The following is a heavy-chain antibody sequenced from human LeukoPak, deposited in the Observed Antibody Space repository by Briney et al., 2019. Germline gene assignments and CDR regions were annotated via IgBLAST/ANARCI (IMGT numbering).Heavy chain of an antibody. D-gene: IGHD6-6*01. CDR3: ARDNSRYSRSYNWFDP. Sequence: GGSLRLSCSASGFTFNRFYLHWVRQAPGKGLEFVSHISSNGATTYYADSVKGRFTISRDNSKNTLYLQMNSLRAEDTAVYYCARDNSRYSRSYNWFDPWGQGTLVTVSS. CDR2: ISSNGATT. CDR1: GFTFNRFY. J-gene: IGHJ5*02. V-gene: IGHV3-64*04.